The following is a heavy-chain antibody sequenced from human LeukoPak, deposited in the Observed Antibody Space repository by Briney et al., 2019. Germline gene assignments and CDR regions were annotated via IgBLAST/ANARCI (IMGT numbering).Heavy chain of an antibody. CDR2: ISSSSSCI. Sequence: GGSLRLSCAASGFTFSGYSMNWVRQAPGKGLEWVSSISSSSSCIYYADSVKGRFTISRDNAKNSLYLQTNSLRAEDTAVYYCARTKMATTNWFDPWGQRTLVTVSS. V-gene: IGHV3-21*01. D-gene: IGHD5-24*01. CDR3: ARTKMATTNWFDP. CDR1: GFTFSGYS. J-gene: IGHJ5*02.